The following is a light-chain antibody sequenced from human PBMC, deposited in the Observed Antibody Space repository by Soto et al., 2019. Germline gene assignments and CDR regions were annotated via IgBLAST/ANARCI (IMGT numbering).Light chain of an antibody. CDR2: GAS. Sequence: EIAMTQSPATLSVSPGESATLSCRASKSVSSNLAWYQQKPGQAPRLLIYGASTRATGIPARFSGSGSGTGFTLTVSSLQSEDFAVYDCQQYNNWPFTFGPGNEVDIE. J-gene: IGKJ3*01. CDR1: KSVSSN. CDR3: QQYNNWPFT. V-gene: IGKV3-15*01.